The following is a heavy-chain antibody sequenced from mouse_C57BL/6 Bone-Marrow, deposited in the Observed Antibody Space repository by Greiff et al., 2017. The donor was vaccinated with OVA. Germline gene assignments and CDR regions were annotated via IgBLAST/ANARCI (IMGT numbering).Heavy chain of an antibody. V-gene: IGHV1-82*01. CDR1: GYAFSSSW. D-gene: IGHD2-5*01. CDR3: AREGPYSNLFAY. Sequence: VQLQQSGPELVKPGASVKISCKASGYAFSSSWMNWVKQRPGKGLEWIGRIYPGDGDTNYNGKFKGKATLTADKSSSTAYMQLSSLTSEDSAVYFCAREGPYSNLFAYWGQGTLVTL. J-gene: IGHJ3*01. CDR2: IYPGDGDT.